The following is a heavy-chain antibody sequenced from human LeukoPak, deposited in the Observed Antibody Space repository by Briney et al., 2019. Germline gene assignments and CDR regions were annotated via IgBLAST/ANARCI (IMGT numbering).Heavy chain of an antibody. J-gene: IGHJ6*02. D-gene: IGHD5-18*01. V-gene: IGHV4-59*12. CDR3: ARVSFGYGYYYGMDV. CDR1: GGSISSYY. CDR2: IYHSGTT. Sequence: SETLSLTCTVSGGSISSYYWSWIRQPPGKGLEWIGYIYHSGTTNYNPSLKSRVTISVDTSKNQFSLKLSSVTAADTAVYYRARVSFGYGYYYGMDVWGQGTTVTVSS.